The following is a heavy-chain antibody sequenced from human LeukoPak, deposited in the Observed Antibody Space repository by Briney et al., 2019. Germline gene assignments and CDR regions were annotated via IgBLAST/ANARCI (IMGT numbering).Heavy chain of an antibody. CDR1: GYTFTCYY. Sequence: ASVKVSCKASGYTFTCYYMHWVRQAPGQGLEWMGIINPSGGSTSYAQKFQGRVTMTRDTSTSTVYMELSSLRSEDTAVYYCATSTGYSSNPYNWFDPWGQGTLVTVSS. CDR3: ATSTGYSSNPYNWFDP. CDR2: INPSGGST. D-gene: IGHD6-13*01. V-gene: IGHV1-46*01. J-gene: IGHJ5*02.